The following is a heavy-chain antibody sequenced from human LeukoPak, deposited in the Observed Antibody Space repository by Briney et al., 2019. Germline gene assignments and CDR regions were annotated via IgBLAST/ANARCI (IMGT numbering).Heavy chain of an antibody. D-gene: IGHD4-17*01. Sequence: GGSLRLSCAASGFTFSSYSMNWVRQAPGKGLEWVSSITRSSIYISYADSVKGRFTISRDNAKNSLYLQMNSLRAEDTAVYYCARRRTTVTTSLDYWGQGTLVTVSS. CDR1: GFTFSSYS. CDR3: ARRRTTVTTSLDY. V-gene: IGHV3-21*01. CDR2: ITRSSIYI. J-gene: IGHJ4*02.